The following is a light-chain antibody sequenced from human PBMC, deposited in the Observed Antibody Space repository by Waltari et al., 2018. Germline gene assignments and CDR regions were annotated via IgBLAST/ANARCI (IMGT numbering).Light chain of an antibody. CDR2: DES. CDR3: QQYYNVPRT. CDR1: QHVSKY. J-gene: IGKJ5*01. Sequence: DIQMTQSPSSLSASVGDRVTITCQASQHVSKYLNWYQQKPGKAPNLLIYDESNLQRGDPSRFSGSGSGTQFTFTISSLQPEDIATYYCQQYYNVPRTFGQGTRLEIK. V-gene: IGKV1-33*01.